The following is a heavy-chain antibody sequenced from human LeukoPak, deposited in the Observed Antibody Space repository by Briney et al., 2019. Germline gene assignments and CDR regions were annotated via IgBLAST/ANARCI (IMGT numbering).Heavy chain of an antibody. J-gene: IGHJ4*02. V-gene: IGHV3-74*01. D-gene: IGHD3-3*01. CDR3: VRFSNFWSGQEDY. CDR1: GFTFSTYW. CDR2: ISSDGRST. Sequence: GGSLRLSCAPSGFTFSTYWMHWARQAPGKWLVWVSGISSDGRSTTYADSVKGRFTISRDNAKNTLYLQMNSLRAEDTAVYYCVRFSNFWSGQEDYWGQGSLVTVSS.